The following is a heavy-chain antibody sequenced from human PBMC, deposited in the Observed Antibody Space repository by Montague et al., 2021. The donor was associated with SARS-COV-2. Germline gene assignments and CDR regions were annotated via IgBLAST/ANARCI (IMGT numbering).Heavy chain of an antibody. Sequence: SETLSLTCTVSGGSISSSSYYWGWIRQPPGKGLEWIGSINYSGSTYYNPSLKSRVTISVDTSKDQFSLKLSSVTAADTAVYYCARHGLAGITICGVVTRRGGFDVWGQGTMVTVSS. CDR1: GGSISSSSYY. CDR2: INYSGST. D-gene: IGHD3-3*01. J-gene: IGHJ3*01. V-gene: IGHV4-39*01. CDR3: ARHGLAGITICGVVTRRGGFDV.